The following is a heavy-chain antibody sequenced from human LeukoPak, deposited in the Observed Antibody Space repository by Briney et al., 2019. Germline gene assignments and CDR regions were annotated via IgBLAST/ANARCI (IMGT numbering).Heavy chain of an antibody. CDR1: GYTFTDYY. Sequence: ASVKVSCKASGYTFTDYYMYWVRQAPGQGLEWMGWINPNSGGANYAQRFQGRVTMTRDTSISTAYMDLTRLRSDDTAVYYCARGPRITMIVVVPQGYFDYWGQGTLVTVSS. D-gene: IGHD3-22*01. V-gene: IGHV1-2*02. J-gene: IGHJ4*02. CDR3: ARGPRITMIVVVPQGYFDY. CDR2: INPNSGGA.